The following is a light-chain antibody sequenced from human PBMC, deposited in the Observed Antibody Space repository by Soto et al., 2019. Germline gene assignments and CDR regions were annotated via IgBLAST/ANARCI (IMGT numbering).Light chain of an antibody. Sequence: EIVMTQSPATLSVSPGERATLSGRASQSVSSNLAWYQQKAGQAPRLLINGASTRATGIPARFSGSGSGTAFTLTISSLQSEDFAVYYCQQYNNWPPMYSVGQGTKLEIK. J-gene: IGKJ2*01. CDR1: QSVSSN. V-gene: IGKV3-15*01. CDR3: QQYNNWPPMYS. CDR2: GAS.